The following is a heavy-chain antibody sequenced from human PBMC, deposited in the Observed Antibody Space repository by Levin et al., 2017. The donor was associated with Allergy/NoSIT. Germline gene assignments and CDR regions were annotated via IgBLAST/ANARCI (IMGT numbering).Heavy chain of an antibody. D-gene: IGHD1-1*01. Sequence: GESLKISCAASGFAFSTYTMNWVRQAPGKGLEWISKISSGSTTIDYADSVKGRFTISRDNSKNRLYLQMDSLRAEDTALYYCVREIAEEGTWGQGTLVIVSS. V-gene: IGHV3-48*01. CDR1: GFAFSTYT. CDR3: VREIAEEGT. CDR2: ISSGSTTI. J-gene: IGHJ4*02.